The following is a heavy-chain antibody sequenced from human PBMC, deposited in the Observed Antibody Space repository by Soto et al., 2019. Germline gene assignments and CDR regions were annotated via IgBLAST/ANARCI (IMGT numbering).Heavy chain of an antibody. Sequence: ASVKVSCQASGETFTSYYMHRGRKAPGQGLEWLGIINSSGGSTCYGQKFQVRVTMTRDTSTKTVYMDLSSLRSEDTAVYYCARVRIVEATFSSALEIWAQGTMVTVSS. V-gene: IGHV1-46*01. CDR3: ARVRIVEATFSSALEI. J-gene: IGHJ3*02. CDR2: INSSGGST. CDR1: GETFTSYY. D-gene: IGHD1-26*01.